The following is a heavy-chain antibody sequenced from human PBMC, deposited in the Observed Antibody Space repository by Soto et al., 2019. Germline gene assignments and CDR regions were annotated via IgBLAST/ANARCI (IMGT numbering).Heavy chain of an antibody. CDR2: IYWNDDK. CDR1: GFSLKNSGVG. V-gene: IGHV2-5*01. Sequence: QITLEESCPSLVKPTQTLTLTCTFSGFSLKNSGVGVAWIRQPPGKALEWLALIYWNDDKRYSPTLKNRININKDTSKTQVVLTMTNMDTVDTGTYYCANRRGIAALSTVDYWGKGMLVTVSS. D-gene: IGHD6-13*01. J-gene: IGHJ4*02. CDR3: ANRRGIAALSTVDY.